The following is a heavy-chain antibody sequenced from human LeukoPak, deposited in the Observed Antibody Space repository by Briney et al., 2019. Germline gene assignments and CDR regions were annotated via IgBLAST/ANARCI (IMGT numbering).Heavy chain of an antibody. CDR1: GFTFSSYN. V-gene: IGHV3-21*04. CDR3: AKFLYHYDSSIMLFDY. CDR2: ITSSSSYI. J-gene: IGHJ4*02. D-gene: IGHD3-22*01. Sequence: GGSLRLSCAASGFTFSSYNMNWVRQAPGKGLEWVSCITSSSSYIYYADSVKGRFTISSDNAKNSLYLQMSSLRAEDTAAYYCAKFLYHYDSSIMLFDYWGQGTLVTVSS.